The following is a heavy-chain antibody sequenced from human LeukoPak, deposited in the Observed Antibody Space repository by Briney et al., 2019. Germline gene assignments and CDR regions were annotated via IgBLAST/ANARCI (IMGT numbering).Heavy chain of an antibody. CDR3: ARVDYGGNSWGHAFDI. V-gene: IGHV1-2*02. CDR2: IDPNSGDT. J-gene: IGHJ3*02. CDR1: GYTFTGCY. Sequence: GASVKVSCKASGYTFTGCYIHWVRQAPGQGLEWMGWIDPNSGDTNYAPKFQGRVTMTRDTSISTAYMELRSLRSDDTAVYYCARVDYGGNSWGHAFDIWGQGTMVTVSS. D-gene: IGHD4-23*01.